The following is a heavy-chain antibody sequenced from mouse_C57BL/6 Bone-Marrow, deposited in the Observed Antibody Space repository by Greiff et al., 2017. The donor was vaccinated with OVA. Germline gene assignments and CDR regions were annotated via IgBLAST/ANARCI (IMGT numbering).Heavy chain of an antibody. CDR2: ISSGSSTI. V-gene: IGHV5-17*01. J-gene: IGHJ1*03. CDR1: GFTFSDYG. Sequence: DVKLVESGGGLVKPGGSLKLSCAASGFTFSDYGMHWVRQAPEQGLEWVAYISSGSSTIYYADTVTGRFTISRDNAKNTLFLQMTRLRSEDTAMYYCARINYYYFDVWGTGTTVTVSS. CDR3: ARINYYYFDV.